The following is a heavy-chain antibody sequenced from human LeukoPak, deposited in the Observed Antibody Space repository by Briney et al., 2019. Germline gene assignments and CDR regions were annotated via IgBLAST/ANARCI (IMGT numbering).Heavy chain of an antibody. V-gene: IGHV4-59*01. J-gene: IGHJ5*02. Sequence: SETLSLTCTVSGGSISSYYWSWIRRSPGKGLEWIGYIYYSGSTNYNPSLKSRVTISVDTSKNQFSLKLSSVTAADTAVYYCARDSSGWYRWFDPWGQGTLVTVSS. CDR2: IYYSGST. D-gene: IGHD6-19*01. CDR1: GGSISSYY. CDR3: ARDSSGWYRWFDP.